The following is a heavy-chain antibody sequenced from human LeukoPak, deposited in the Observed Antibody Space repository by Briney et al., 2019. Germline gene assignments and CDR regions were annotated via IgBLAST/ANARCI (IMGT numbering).Heavy chain of an antibody. CDR2: ISGSGGST. V-gene: IGHV3-23*01. CDR3: ARQWLING. Sequence: GGTLRLSCAASGFTFSSYGMSWVRQAPGKGLEWVSAISGSGGSTYYADSVKGRFTISRDNSKNTPYLQMNSLRAEDTAVYYCARQWLINGWGQGILVTVSS. J-gene: IGHJ4*02. D-gene: IGHD6-19*01. CDR1: GFTFSSYG.